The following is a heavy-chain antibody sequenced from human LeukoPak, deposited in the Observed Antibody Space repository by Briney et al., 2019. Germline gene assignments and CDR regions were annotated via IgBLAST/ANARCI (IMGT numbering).Heavy chain of an antibody. CDR1: GLTFSSYS. Sequence: PGGSLRLSCAASGLTFSSYSMNWVRQAPGKGLEWVSSISSSSSYIYYADSVKGRFTISRDNAKNSLYLQMNSLRAEDTAVYYCARDGDFWSGYLYYYYMDVWGKGTTVTVSS. D-gene: IGHD3-3*01. CDR2: ISSSSSYI. CDR3: ARDGDFWSGYLYYYYMDV. V-gene: IGHV3-21*01. J-gene: IGHJ6*03.